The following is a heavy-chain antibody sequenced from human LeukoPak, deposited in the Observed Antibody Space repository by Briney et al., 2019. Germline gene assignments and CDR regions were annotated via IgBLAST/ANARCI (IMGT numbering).Heavy chain of an antibody. D-gene: IGHD2-2*03. CDR2: IYTSGST. CDR3: ARDGWAGYCSSTSCYRAFDI. Sequence: SETLSLTCTVSGGSISSGSYYWSWIRQPAGKGLEWIGRIYTSGSTNYNPSLKSRVTISVDTSKNQFSLKLSSVTAADTAVYYCARDGWAGYCSSTSCYRAFDIWGQGTMVTVSS. V-gene: IGHV4-61*02. CDR1: GGSISSGSYY. J-gene: IGHJ3*02.